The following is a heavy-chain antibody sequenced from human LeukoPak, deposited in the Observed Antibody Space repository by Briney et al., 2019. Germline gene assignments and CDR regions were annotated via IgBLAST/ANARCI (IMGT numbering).Heavy chain of an antibody. D-gene: IGHD6-19*01. CDR2: IYSGGST. CDR1: GFTVSSNY. J-gene: IGHJ6*02. Sequence: GGSLGLSCAASGFTVSSNYMSWVRQAPGKGLEWVSVIYSGGSTYYADSVKGRFTISRDNSKNTLYLQMNSLRAEDTAVYYCARDSSGGRTYYYYGMDVWGQGTTVTVSS. CDR3: ARDSSGGRTYYYYGMDV. V-gene: IGHV3-66*01.